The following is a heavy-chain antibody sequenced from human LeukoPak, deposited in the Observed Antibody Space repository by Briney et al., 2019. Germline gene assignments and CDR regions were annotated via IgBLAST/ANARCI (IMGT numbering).Heavy chain of an antibody. CDR3: AKGYSFGCCNYYYMDA. D-gene: IGHD5-18*01. J-gene: IGHJ6*03. CDR2: ISGSGATT. CDR1: GFTFSSYS. Sequence: GGSLRLSCAASGFTFSSYSMNWVHQAPGKGLEWVSAISGSGATTYSADSVKGRFTISRDNSKNTLYLQMNSLRAEDTAVYYCAKGYSFGCCNYYYMDAWGKGTTVTVSS. V-gene: IGHV3-23*01.